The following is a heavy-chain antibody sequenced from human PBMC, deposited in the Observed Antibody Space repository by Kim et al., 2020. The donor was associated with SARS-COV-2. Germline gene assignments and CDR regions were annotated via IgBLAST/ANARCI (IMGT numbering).Heavy chain of an antibody. J-gene: IGHJ6*03. Sequence: SETLSLTCAVYGGSFSGYYWSWIRQPPGKGLEWIGEINHSGSTNYNPSLKSRVTISVDTSKNQFSLKLSSVTAADTAVYYCARGDSGYDSYYYYYMDVWGKGTTVTVSS. CDR2: INHSGST. V-gene: IGHV4-34*01. CDR3: ARGDSGYDSYYYYYMDV. CDR1: GGSFSGYY. D-gene: IGHD5-12*01.